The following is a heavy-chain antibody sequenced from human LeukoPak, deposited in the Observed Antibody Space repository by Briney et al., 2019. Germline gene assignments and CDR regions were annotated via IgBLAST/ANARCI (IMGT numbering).Heavy chain of an antibody. CDR2: IYSGGST. CDR3: ARVGGVIITYYYYGMDV. CDR1: GFTVSSNY. D-gene: IGHD3-16*02. J-gene: IGHJ6*02. Sequence: GGSLRLSCAASGFTVSSNYMSWVRQAPGKGLEWVSVIYSGGSTYYADSVKGRFTISRDNSKNTLYLQMNSLRAEDTAVYYCARVGGVIITYYYYGMDVWGQGTTVTVSS. V-gene: IGHV3-66*01.